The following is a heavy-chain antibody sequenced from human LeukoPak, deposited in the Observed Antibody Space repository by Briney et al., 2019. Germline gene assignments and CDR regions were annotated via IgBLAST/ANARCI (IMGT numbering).Heavy chain of an antibody. V-gene: IGHV4-34*01. CDR1: GGSFSGYY. D-gene: IGHD3-22*01. J-gene: IGHJ4*02. Sequence: SETLSLTCAVYGGSFSGYYWSWIRQAPGKGLEWIGEINHSGSTNYNPSLKSRVTISVDTSKNQFSLKLSSVTAADTAVYYCAGSGYYYDSRDYWGQGTLVTVSS. CDR2: INHSGST. CDR3: AGSGYYYDSRDY.